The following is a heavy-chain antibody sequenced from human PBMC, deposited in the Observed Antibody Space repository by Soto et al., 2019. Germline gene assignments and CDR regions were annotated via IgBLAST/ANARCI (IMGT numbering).Heavy chain of an antibody. Sequence: ASVKVSCKASGYTFTSYDINWVRQATGQGLEWMGWMNPNSGNTGYAQKFQGRVTMTRNTSISTAYMELSSLRSEDTAVYYCARYCSSTSCYTGYYYYGMDVWGQGTTVTVSS. D-gene: IGHD2-2*02. V-gene: IGHV1-8*01. J-gene: IGHJ6*02. CDR3: ARYCSSTSCYTGYYYYGMDV. CDR2: MNPNSGNT. CDR1: GYTFTSYD.